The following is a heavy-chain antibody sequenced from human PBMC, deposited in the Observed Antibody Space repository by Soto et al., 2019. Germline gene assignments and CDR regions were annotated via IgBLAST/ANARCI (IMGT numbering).Heavy chain of an antibody. CDR3: AREFGFTFGGVIAP. CDR1: GGSISSGDYY. Sequence: SETMSVTCTVSGGSISSGDYYWSWIRQPPGKGLEWIGYIYYSGSTYYNPSLKSRVTISVDTSKNQFSLKLSSVTAADTAVYYCAREFGFTFGGVIAPWGQGTLVTVSS. J-gene: IGHJ5*02. CDR2: IYYSGST. D-gene: IGHD3-16*01. V-gene: IGHV4-30-4*01.